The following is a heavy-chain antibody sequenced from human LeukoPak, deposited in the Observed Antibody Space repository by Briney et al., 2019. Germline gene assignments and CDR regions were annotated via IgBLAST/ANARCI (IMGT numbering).Heavy chain of an antibody. CDR3: ARGGLYYDILTGYHPFDY. V-gene: IGHV1-69*06. CDR1: GGTFSSYA. Sequence: ASVKVSCKASGGTFSSYAISWVRQAPGQGLEWMGGIIPIFGTANYAQKFQGRVTITADKSTSTAYMELSSLRSEDTAVYYCARGGLYYDILTGYHPFDYWGQGTLVTVSS. CDR2: IIPIFGTA. J-gene: IGHJ4*02. D-gene: IGHD3-9*01.